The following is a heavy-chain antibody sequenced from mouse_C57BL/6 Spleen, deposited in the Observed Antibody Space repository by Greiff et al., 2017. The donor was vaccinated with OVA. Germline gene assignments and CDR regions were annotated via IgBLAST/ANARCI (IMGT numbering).Heavy chain of an antibody. CDR3: ARKTAQAYFDY. J-gene: IGHJ2*01. Sequence: VQVVESGAELVRPGTSVKMSCKASGYTFTNYWIGWAKQRPGHGLEWIGDIYPGGGYTNYNEKFKGKATLTADKSSSTAYMQFSSLTSEDSAIYYCARKTAQAYFDYWGQGTTLTVSS. CDR2: IYPGGGYT. D-gene: IGHD3-2*02. CDR1: GYTFTNYW. V-gene: IGHV1-63*01.